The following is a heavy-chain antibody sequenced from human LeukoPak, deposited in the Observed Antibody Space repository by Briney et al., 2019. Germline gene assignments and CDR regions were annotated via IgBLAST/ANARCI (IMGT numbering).Heavy chain of an antibody. CDR1: GGSISSYY. Sequence: PSETLSLTCTVSGGSISSYYWSWIRQPPGKGLEWIGYIYYSGSTNYNPSLKSRVTISVDTSKNQFSLKLSSVTAADTAVYYCARVLRYFDWLPYSWFDPWGQGTLVTVSS. J-gene: IGHJ5*02. CDR2: IYYSGST. D-gene: IGHD3-9*01. CDR3: ARVLRYFDWLPYSWFDP. V-gene: IGHV4-59*01.